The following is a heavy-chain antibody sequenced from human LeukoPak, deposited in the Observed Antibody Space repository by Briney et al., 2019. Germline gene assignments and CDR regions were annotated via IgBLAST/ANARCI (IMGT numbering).Heavy chain of an antibody. J-gene: IGHJ6*02. D-gene: IGHD5-24*01. CDR1: GGTFSNYA. CDR2: IIPIFSTA. Sequence: WASVKVSCKASGGTFSNYAITWVRQAPGQGLEWMGGIIPIFSTANYAQKFQGRVTITADESSSTVYMELSSLRSEDTAVYYCARAVEGDGYNSYYHFYAMDVWGQGTTVTVSS. CDR3: ARAVEGDGYNSYYHFYAMDV. V-gene: IGHV1-69*13.